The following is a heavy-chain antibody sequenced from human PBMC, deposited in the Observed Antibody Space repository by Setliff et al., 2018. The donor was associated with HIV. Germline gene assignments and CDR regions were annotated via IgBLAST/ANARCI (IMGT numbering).Heavy chain of an antibody. J-gene: IGHJ6*03. CDR2: IDPNSGGT. D-gene: IGHD7-27*01. CDR3: VRDRTQQNWGSRGYYYMDV. Sequence: ASVKVSCKASGSTFNVYYMHWVRQAPGQGLEWMGWIDPNSGGTIYAQKFQGRVTMTRDTSISTVYLELSRLRSDDTAVYYCVRDRTQQNWGSRGYYYMDVWGKGSTVTVSS. V-gene: IGHV1-2*02. CDR1: GSTFNVYY.